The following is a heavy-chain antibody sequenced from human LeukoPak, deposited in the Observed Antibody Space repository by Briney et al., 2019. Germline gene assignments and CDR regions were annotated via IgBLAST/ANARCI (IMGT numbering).Heavy chain of an antibody. D-gene: IGHD4-17*01. V-gene: IGHV1-18*01. Sequence: ASVKVSCKASGYTFTSYGISWVRQAPGQGLEWMGWISTYDGKTKYSQKVQGRVTMTTDTSTSTVYMDLRSLRSDDTAVYYCARAVTPGQEFDYWGQGTLVTVSS. CDR3: ARAVTPGQEFDY. CDR2: ISTYDGKT. CDR1: GYTFTSYG. J-gene: IGHJ4*02.